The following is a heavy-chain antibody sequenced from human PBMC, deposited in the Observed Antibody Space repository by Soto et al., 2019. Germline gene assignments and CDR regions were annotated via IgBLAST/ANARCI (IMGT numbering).Heavy chain of an antibody. V-gene: IGHV3-21*01. D-gene: IGHD3-22*01. CDR2: ISSSGTFK. CDR3: ARDDLYDSTGYDS. CDR1: GFTFSDFT. J-gene: IGHJ5*02. Sequence: GGALRLSCSASGFTFSDFTMNWVRQAPGKGLEWVSSISSSGTFKYYTDSLGGRFTISRDNTKNSLYLQLNSLRGEDTAIYYCARDDLYDSTGYDSWGQGTLVTVSS.